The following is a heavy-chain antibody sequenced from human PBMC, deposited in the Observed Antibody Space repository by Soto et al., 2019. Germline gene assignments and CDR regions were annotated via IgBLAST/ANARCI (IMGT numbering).Heavy chain of an antibody. J-gene: IGHJ4*02. Sequence: WWSLRLSCSASVFTFSSYAMSWVRQAPGKGLEWVSAISGSGGSTYYADSVKGRFTISRDNSKNTLYLQMNSLRAEDTAVYYCATRAEYYFDYWGQGTLVTVSS. CDR1: VFTFSSYA. CDR2: ISGSGGST. CDR3: ATRAEYYFDY. V-gene: IGHV3-23*01.